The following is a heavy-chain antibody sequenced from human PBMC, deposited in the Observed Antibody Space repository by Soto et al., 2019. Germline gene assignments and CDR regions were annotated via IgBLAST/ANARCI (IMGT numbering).Heavy chain of an antibody. Sequence: QVQLVESGGGVVQPGRSLRLSCAASGLTYSNFGMHWVRQAPGKGLEWVAIISTDGRDKYYGDSVKGRFTISRDNSENTLYLQMNSLREEDTAVYYCAKGVPIYSDGPDQWGQGTLVTVSA. CDR1: GLTYSNFG. V-gene: IGHV3-30*18. CDR3: AKGVPIYSDGPDQ. D-gene: IGHD4-4*01. CDR2: ISTDGRDK. J-gene: IGHJ4*02.